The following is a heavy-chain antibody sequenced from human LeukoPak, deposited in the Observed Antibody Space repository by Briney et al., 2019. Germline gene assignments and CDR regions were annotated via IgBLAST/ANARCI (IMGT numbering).Heavy chain of an antibody. CDR3: AKDKRYGVDSLDY. CDR2: ISYDGSSK. Sequence: PGGSLRLSCAASGFSFSSYGMHWVRQAPGKGLEWVAVISYDGSSKYYADSVKGRFTISRDSSKSTLYLQMNSLRAEDTAVYFCAKDKRYGVDSLDYWGQGTLVTVSS. V-gene: IGHV3-30*18. CDR1: GFSFSSYG. D-gene: IGHD4-23*01. J-gene: IGHJ4*02.